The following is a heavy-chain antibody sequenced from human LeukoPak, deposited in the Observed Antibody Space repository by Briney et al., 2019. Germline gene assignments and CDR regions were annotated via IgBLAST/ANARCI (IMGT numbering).Heavy chain of an antibody. J-gene: IGHJ4*02. CDR3: ARDYSGTYLYYFDY. CDR1: GYTLTRFC. CDR2: ISADNGNT. V-gene: IGHV1-18*01. Sequence: GASVKVSCQASGYTLTRFCITWVRQAPGEGLEWMGWISADNGNTHYAQKFQGRVTMTTDTSTSTSYMELRSLRSDDTAVYYCARDYSGTYLYYFDYWGQGTLVTVSS. D-gene: IGHD1-26*01.